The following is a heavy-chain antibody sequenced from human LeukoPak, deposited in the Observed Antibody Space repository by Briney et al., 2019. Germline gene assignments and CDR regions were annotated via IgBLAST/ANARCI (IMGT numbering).Heavy chain of an antibody. V-gene: IGHV3-23*01. D-gene: IGHD3-9*01. CDR2: ISGSGVST. CDR3: AKGDRYVDWLLSY. J-gene: IGHJ4*01. CDR1: GFTFSSYA. Sequence: GGSLRLSCAASGFTFSSYAMRWVRQAPGKGLEWVAGISGSGVSTDYADSVKGRFSISRDNSKNTPYLQMNSLRAEDTALYNCAKGDRYVDWLLSYWGHGTLVTVSS.